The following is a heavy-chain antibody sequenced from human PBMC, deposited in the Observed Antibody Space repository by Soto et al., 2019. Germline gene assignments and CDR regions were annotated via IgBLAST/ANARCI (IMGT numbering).Heavy chain of an antibody. J-gene: IGHJ6*02. CDR1: GGTFSSYA. D-gene: IGHD3-9*01. V-gene: IGHV1-69*13. Sequence: ASVKVSCKASGGTFSSYAISWVRQAPGQGLEWMGGIIPIFGTANYAQKFQGRVTITADESTSTAYMELSSLRSEDTAVYYCAFYGVILTNYYYGMDVWGQGTTVTVSS. CDR2: IIPIFGTA. CDR3: AFYGVILTNYYYGMDV.